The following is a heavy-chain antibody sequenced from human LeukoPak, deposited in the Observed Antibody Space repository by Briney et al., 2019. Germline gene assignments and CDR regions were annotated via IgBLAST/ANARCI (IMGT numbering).Heavy chain of an antibody. CDR3: APLNSGTYLDY. V-gene: IGHV2-70*04. D-gene: IGHD1-26*01. Sequence: SGPTLVNPTQTLTLTCTFSGFSLSTSGMRVSWIRQRPGKALEWLARIDWDDDKFYSTSLKTRLTISKDTSKNQVVLTMTNMDPVDTATYYCAPLNSGTYLDYWGQGTLVTVSS. CDR1: GFSLSTSGMR. CDR2: IDWDDDK. J-gene: IGHJ4*02.